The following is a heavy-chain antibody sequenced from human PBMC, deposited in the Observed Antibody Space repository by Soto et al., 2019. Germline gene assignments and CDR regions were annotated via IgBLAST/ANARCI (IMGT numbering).Heavy chain of an antibody. CDR1: GFTFRNYG. D-gene: IGHD3-10*01. J-gene: IGHJ6*02. V-gene: IGHV3-48*01. CDR3: ARSSGGSGKLWNYYGMDV. CDR2: IGLGSSTK. Sequence: GGSLRLSCAASGFTFRNYGMNWVRQAPGKGLEWVSYIGLGSSTKYYADSVEGRFTISRDNAKNSLYLQMNSLRAEDTAVYYCARSSGGSGKLWNYYGMDVWGQGTTVTVSS.